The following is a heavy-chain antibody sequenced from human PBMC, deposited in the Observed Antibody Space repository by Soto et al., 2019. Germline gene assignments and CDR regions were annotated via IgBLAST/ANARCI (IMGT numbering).Heavy chain of an antibody. Sequence: GGSLRLSCAASGFTFSSYAMHWVRQAPGKGLEWVAVISYDGSNKYYADSVKGRFTISRDNSKNTLYLQMNSLRAEDTAVYYCARAGGWAPSPRGAEHYYYYGMDVWGQGTTVTVSS. D-gene: IGHD6-19*01. CDR2: ISYDGSNK. CDR3: ARAGGWAPSPRGAEHYYYYGMDV. CDR1: GFTFSSYA. J-gene: IGHJ6*02. V-gene: IGHV3-30-3*01.